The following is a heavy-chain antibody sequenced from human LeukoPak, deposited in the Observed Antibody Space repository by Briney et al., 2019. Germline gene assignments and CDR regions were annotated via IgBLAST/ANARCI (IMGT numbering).Heavy chain of an antibody. CDR2: IYYSGST. J-gene: IGHJ4*02. D-gene: IGHD3-10*01. Sequence: SETLSLTCTVSGGSINYYYWSWIRQPPGKGLEWVGYIYYSGSTSYNPSLKSRVTMSVDTSKNQFSLKLSSVTAADTAVYYCARVSLVRGAPDYYFDYWGQGTLVTVSS. CDR3: ARVSLVRGAPDYYFDY. V-gene: IGHV4-59*12. CDR1: GGSINYYY.